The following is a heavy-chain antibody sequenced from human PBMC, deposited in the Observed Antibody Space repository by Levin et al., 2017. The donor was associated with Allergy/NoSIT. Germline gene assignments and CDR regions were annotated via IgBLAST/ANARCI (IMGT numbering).Heavy chain of an antibody. D-gene: IGHD3-9*01. CDR3: TRIAGDAGYALDI. CDR2: IRSRGNSYAT. CDR1: GFTFSGSA. Sequence: GGSLRLSCAASGFTFSGSAMHWVRQASGKGLEWVGRIRSRGNSYATAYTASVKGRFTISRDDSKNTAYLQMNSLKTEDTAVYYCTRIAGDAGYALDIWGQGTMVTVSS. J-gene: IGHJ3*02. V-gene: IGHV3-73*01.